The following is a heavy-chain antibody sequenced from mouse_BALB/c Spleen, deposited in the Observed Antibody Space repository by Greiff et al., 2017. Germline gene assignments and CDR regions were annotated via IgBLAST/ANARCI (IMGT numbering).Heavy chain of an antibody. CDR3: NAGDTTATVD. CDR2: IDPENGDT. V-gene: IGHV14-4*02. D-gene: IGHD1-2*01. Sequence: EVQLQQSGAELVRSGASVKLSCTASGFNIKDYYMHWVKQRPEQGLEWIGWIDPENGDTEYAPKFQGKATMTADTSSNTAYLQLSSLTSEDTAVYYCNAGDTTATVDWGQGTLVTVSA. CDR1: GFNIKDYY. J-gene: IGHJ3*01.